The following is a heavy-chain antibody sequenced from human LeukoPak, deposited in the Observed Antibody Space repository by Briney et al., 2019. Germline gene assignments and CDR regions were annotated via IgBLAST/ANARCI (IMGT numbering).Heavy chain of an antibody. Sequence: ASVKVSCKASGYTFTSYDINWVRQATGQGLEWMGWMNPKSGNAGYAQKFQGRVTITMNTSISTAYMELSSLRSEDTAVYYCARVGYDYVWGSYRVFDPWGQGTLVTVSS. CDR2: MNPKSGNA. D-gene: IGHD3-16*02. CDR1: GYTFTSYD. J-gene: IGHJ5*02. CDR3: ARVGYDYVWGSYRVFDP. V-gene: IGHV1-8*02.